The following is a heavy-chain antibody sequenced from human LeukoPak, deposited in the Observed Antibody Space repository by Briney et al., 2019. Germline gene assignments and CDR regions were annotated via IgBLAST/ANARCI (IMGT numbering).Heavy chain of an antibody. CDR3: AKLGGKTAYWDEYYGMDV. J-gene: IGHJ6*02. V-gene: IGHV3-23*01. Sequence: GGSLRLSCAASGFTFSSYAMSWVRQAPGKGLEWVSAISGSGGSTYYADSVKGRFTISRDNSKNTLYLQMNSLRAEDTAVYYSAKLGGKTAYWDEYYGMDVCGQGTTVTVSS. D-gene: IGHD1-1*01. CDR2: ISGSGGST. CDR1: GFTFSSYA.